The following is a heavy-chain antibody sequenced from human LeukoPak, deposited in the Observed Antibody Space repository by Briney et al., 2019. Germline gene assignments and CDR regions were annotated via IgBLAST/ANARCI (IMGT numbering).Heavy chain of an antibody. CDR2: IYSGGST. V-gene: IGHV3-53*01. J-gene: IGHJ4*02. Sequence: GGSLRLSCAASGFTVSSNYMSWVRRAPGKGLEWVSGIYSGGSTYYADSVKGRFTISRDNSKNTLYLQMNSLRAEDTAVYYCARGGANPQRIYSSSWYAPIVDYWGQGTLVTVSS. CDR3: ARGGANPQRIYSSSWYAPIVDY. D-gene: IGHD6-13*01. CDR1: GFTVSSNY.